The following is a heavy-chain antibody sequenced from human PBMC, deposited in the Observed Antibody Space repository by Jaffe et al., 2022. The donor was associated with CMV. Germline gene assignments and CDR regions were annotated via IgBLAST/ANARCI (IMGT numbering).Heavy chain of an antibody. D-gene: IGHD6-19*01. V-gene: IGHV3-15*01. Sequence: EVQLVESGGGLVKPGGSLRLSCAASGFTFSNAWMSWVRQAPGKGLEWVGRIKSKTDGGTTDYAAPVKGRFTISRDDSKNTLYLQMNSLKTEDTAVYYCTTGQWRSGWYDYWGQGTLVTVSS. CDR3: TTGQWRSGWYDY. CDR1: GFTFSNAW. CDR2: IKSKTDGGTT. J-gene: IGHJ4*02.